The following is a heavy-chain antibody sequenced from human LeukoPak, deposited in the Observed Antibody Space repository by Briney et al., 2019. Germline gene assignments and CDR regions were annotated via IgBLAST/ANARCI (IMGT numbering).Heavy chain of an antibody. Sequence: SSETLSLTCTVSGGSISSSSYYWGWIRQPPGKGLEWIGSIYYSGSTCDNPSLKSRVTISVDTSKNQFSLKLSSVTAADTAVYYCASLRSRIVVPPHRDLVYYYYYYMDVWGKGPTVTISS. CDR2: IYYSGST. D-gene: IGHD3-22*01. CDR1: GGSISSSSYY. J-gene: IGHJ6*03. CDR3: ASLRSRIVVPPHRDLVYYYYYYMDV. V-gene: IGHV4-39*01.